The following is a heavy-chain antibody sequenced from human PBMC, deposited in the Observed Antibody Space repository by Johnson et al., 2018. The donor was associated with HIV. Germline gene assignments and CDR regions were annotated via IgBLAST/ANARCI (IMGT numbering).Heavy chain of an antibody. Sequence: QVQLVESGGGLVNPGGSLRLSCAASGFSFSDYYMSWIRQAPGKGLEWLSYIGSGGTTIYSADSVKGRFTISRDNAMNSLYLQMNSLRADDTAVYYCARFEGFITTLRVVGDAFDIWGQGTMVTVS. D-gene: IGHD3-10*01. V-gene: IGHV3-11*04. CDR1: GFSFSDYY. J-gene: IGHJ3*02. CDR3: ARFEGFITTLRVVGDAFDI. CDR2: IGSGGTTI.